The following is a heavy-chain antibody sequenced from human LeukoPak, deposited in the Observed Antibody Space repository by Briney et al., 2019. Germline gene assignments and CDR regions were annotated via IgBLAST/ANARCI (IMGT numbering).Heavy chain of an antibody. D-gene: IGHD2-2*01. CDR1: GFTFSNYA. CDR3: ARCRRTSCYGNTFDI. CDR2: ISVSGAST. V-gene: IGHV3-23*01. Sequence: GGSLRLSCAAPGFTFSNYAMNWVRQAPGKGLEWVSAISVSGASTYYADSVKGRFTISRDNAKNTLYLQMNSLKTEDTAVYYCARCRRTSCYGNTFDIWGQGTMVTVSS. J-gene: IGHJ3*02.